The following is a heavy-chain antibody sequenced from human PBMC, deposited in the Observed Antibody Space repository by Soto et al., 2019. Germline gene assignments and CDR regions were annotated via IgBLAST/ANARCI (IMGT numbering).Heavy chain of an antibody. J-gene: IGHJ4*02. V-gene: IGHV4-31*11. D-gene: IGHD1-26*01. CDR2: IYYSGNT. Sequence: QVQLQESGPGLVKPSQTLSLTCAVSGGAVSSVGYYWSWIRQHPGKGLEWIGYIYYSGNTYYNPSLMSRVTISVDTSKNQFSLKLSSVTAADTAVYYCASTIVGATRFFDYWGQGTLVTVSS. CDR1: GGAVSSVGYY. CDR3: ASTIVGATRFFDY.